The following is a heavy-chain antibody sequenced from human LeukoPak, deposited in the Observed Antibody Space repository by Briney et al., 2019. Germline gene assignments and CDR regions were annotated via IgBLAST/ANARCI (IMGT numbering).Heavy chain of an antibody. V-gene: IGHV3-48*03. Sequence: GGSLRLSCAASGFTFSSYEMNWVRQAPGKGLEWVSYISSSGSTIYYADSVKGRFTISRDNAKNLLYLQMNSLRAEDTAVYYCASGIAVAANWFDPWGQGTLVTVSS. J-gene: IGHJ5*02. CDR2: ISSSGSTI. CDR3: ASGIAVAANWFDP. CDR1: GFTFSSYE. D-gene: IGHD6-19*01.